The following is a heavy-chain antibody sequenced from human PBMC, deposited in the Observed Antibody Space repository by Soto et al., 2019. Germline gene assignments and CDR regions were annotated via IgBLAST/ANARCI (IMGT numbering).Heavy chain of an antibody. CDR2: IFHSGSS. Sequence: ETLSITCTVSGGSGTGCYWPWSRRPPGKGLEWIGYIFHSGSSNYHPSLKSRVTISVDTSKSQISLRLTSVTAADTAVYYCARASGLGVAHIDYWGQGTLVTVSS. J-gene: IGHJ4*02. D-gene: IGHD6-19*01. CDR1: GGSGTGCY. V-gene: IGHV4-59*02. CDR3: ARASGLGVAHIDY.